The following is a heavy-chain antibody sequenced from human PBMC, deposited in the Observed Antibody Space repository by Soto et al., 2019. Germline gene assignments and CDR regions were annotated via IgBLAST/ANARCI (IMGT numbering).Heavy chain of an antibody. V-gene: IGHV4-4*02. Sequence: SETLSLTCAVSGGSISSINWWSWVGQPPGKGLEWIGEIYQSGSTNYNPSLKSRVTISVDKSKNHFSLKLNSVTAADTAIYYCARTAGIAAAGTYFHHWSQGTLVTVSS. CDR3: ARTAGIAAAGTYFHH. CDR1: GGSISSINW. J-gene: IGHJ1*01. CDR2: IYQSGST. D-gene: IGHD6-13*01.